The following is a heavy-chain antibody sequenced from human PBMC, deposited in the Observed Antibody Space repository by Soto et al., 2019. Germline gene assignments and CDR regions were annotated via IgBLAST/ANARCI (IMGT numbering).Heavy chain of an antibody. V-gene: IGHV4-30-4*01. CDR2: IYYSGST. CDR3: APYSSGRAFDI. J-gene: IGHJ3*02. D-gene: IGHD6-19*01. Sequence: QVQLQESGPGLVKPSQTLSLTCTVSGGSISSGDYYWSWIRQPPGKGLEWIGYIYYSGSTYYNPSLKGRVTISVDQSKDQFSLKLSSVTAADQAVYYCAPYSSGRAFDIWGQRTKVTVPS. CDR1: GGSISSGDYY.